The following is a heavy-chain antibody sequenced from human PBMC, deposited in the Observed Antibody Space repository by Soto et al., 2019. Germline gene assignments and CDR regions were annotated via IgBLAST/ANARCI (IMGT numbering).Heavy chain of an antibody. D-gene: IGHD3-22*01. Sequence: QVQLVESGGGVVQPGRSLRLSCAASGFTFSSYAMHWVRQAPGKGLEWVAVISYDGSNKYYADSVKGRFTISRDNSKKKLYVQMNSLRAEDTAVYYCARDHVSGYYQDAFDIWGQWTMVTVSS. V-gene: IGHV3-30-3*01. CDR2: ISYDGSNK. CDR1: GFTFSSYA. J-gene: IGHJ3*02. CDR3: ARDHVSGYYQDAFDI.